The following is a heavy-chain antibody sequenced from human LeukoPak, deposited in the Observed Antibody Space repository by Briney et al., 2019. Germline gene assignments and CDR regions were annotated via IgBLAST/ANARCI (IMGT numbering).Heavy chain of an antibody. D-gene: IGHD6-6*01. Sequence: SETLSLTCTVSGGSISTYYWNWIRQPPGKGLEWIGYIYHSGSTNYNPSLQSRVTKSVDTSKNQFSLNLNSVTAADTAVYYCARGGAARLHFQNWGQGTLVTVSS. CDR2: IYHSGST. CDR3: ARGGAARLHFQN. J-gene: IGHJ1*01. V-gene: IGHV4-59*01. CDR1: GGSISTYY.